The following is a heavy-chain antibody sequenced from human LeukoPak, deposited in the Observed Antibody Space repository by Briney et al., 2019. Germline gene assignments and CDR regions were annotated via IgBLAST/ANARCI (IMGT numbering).Heavy chain of an antibody. V-gene: IGHV4-30-4*01. CDR3: AKVGDAATLHFDY. J-gene: IGHJ4*03. CDR2: IYYSGTT. Sequence: SQTLSLTCTVSGVSISSGDYYWSWIRQPPGKGLEWIGYIYYSGTTYYNPSLKSRVTISLDTSKNQFSLKLSSVTAADTAVYYCAKVGDAATLHFDYWGQGTTVTVSS. CDR1: GVSISSGDYY. D-gene: IGHD3-16*01.